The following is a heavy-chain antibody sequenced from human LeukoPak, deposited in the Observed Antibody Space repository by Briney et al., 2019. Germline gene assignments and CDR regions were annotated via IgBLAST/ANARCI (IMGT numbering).Heavy chain of an antibody. CDR3: ARGGTYWDY. Sequence: SETLSLTCTVSGYSISSGYYWGWIRQPPGKGLEWIGSIYHSGSTYYNPSLKSRVTISVDTSKNQFSLKLSSVTAADTAVYYCARGGTYWDYWGQGTLVTVSS. V-gene: IGHV4-38-2*02. J-gene: IGHJ4*02. CDR1: GYSISSGYY. D-gene: IGHD3-10*01. CDR2: IYHSGST.